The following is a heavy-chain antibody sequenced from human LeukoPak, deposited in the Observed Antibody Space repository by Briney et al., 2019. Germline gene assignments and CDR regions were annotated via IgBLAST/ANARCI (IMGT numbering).Heavy chain of an antibody. Sequence: ASVKVSCKASGYTFTRYYMHWVRQAPGQGLEWMGLINPTGGSTGYAQKFQGRVTMTRDMSKSNDYMELSSLRSEDTAIYYCARDNSVGDNAWWFDPWGQGTLVTVSS. D-gene: IGHD1-26*01. CDR3: ARDNSVGDNAWWFDP. V-gene: IGHV1-46*01. CDR2: INPTGGST. CDR1: GYTFTRYY. J-gene: IGHJ5*02.